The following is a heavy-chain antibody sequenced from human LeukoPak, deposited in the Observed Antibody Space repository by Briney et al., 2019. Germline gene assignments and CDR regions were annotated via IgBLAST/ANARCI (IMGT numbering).Heavy chain of an antibody. CDR3: AKDSGEFRQWLVSFDY. D-gene: IGHD6-19*01. V-gene: IGHV3-30*02. CDR2: IRYDGINK. CDR1: GFTFSNYG. J-gene: IGHJ4*02. Sequence: GGSLRLSCAASGFTFSNYGMHWVRQAPGKGLEWVAFIRYDGINKYYVDSVKGRFTISRDNSKNTLYLQMNSLRAEDTAVYYCAKDSGEFRQWLVSFDYWGQGTLVTVSS.